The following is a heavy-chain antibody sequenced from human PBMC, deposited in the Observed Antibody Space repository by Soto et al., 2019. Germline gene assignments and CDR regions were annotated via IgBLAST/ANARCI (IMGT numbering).Heavy chain of an antibody. CDR2: ISAYNGNT. CDR3: ARLLAMVAATNYYYYGMDV. V-gene: IGHV1-18*01. J-gene: IGHJ6*02. Sequence: ASVKVSCKASGYTFTSYGISWVRQAPGQGLEWMGWISAYNGNTNYAQKLQGRVTMTTDTSTSTAYMELRSLRSDDTAVYYCARLLAMVAATNYYYYGMDVWGQGTKVTVSS. CDR1: GYTFTSYG. D-gene: IGHD2-15*01.